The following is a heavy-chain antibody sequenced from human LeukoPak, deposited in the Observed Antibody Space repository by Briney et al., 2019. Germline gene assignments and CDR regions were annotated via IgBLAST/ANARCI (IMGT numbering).Heavy chain of an antibody. D-gene: IGHD2-2*01. V-gene: IGHV3-30*18. CDR2: ISYDGSNK. Sequence: GGSLRLSCAASGFTFSSYGMHRVRQAPGKGLEWVAVISYDGSNKYYADSVKGRFTISRDNSKNTLYLQMNSLRAEDTAVYYCAKDLYRLGYCSSTSCWPFDYWGQGTLVTVSS. CDR3: AKDLYRLGYCSSTSCWPFDY. J-gene: IGHJ4*02. CDR1: GFTFSSYG.